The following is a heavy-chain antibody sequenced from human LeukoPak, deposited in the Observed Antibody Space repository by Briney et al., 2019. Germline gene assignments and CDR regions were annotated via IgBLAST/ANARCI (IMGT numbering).Heavy chain of an antibody. V-gene: IGHV5-51*01. D-gene: IGHD2/OR15-2a*01. CDR3: ARQGSTYYYGMDV. J-gene: IGHJ6*04. Sequence: GESLKISCKGSGYSFTSYWIGWVRQMPGKGLEWMWIIYPGDSDTRYSPSFQGQVTISADKSISTAYLQWSSLKASDTAMYYCARQGSTYYYGMDVWGKGTTVTVSS. CDR2: IYPGDSDT. CDR1: GYSFTSYW.